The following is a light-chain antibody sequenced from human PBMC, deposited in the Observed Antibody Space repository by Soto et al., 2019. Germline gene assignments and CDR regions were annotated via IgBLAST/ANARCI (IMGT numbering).Light chain of an antibody. CDR1: QSVSSNF. CDR3: RQYGSSPRT. Sequence: EIVLTQSPGTLSLSPGDRATLSCRASQSVSSNFLAWYQQKPGQAPRLLIYGASIRATGIPDRFSGSGSGTDFALTIRRLEPEDFAMYFCRQYGSSPRTFGQGTKVESK. J-gene: IGKJ1*01. V-gene: IGKV3-20*01. CDR2: GAS.